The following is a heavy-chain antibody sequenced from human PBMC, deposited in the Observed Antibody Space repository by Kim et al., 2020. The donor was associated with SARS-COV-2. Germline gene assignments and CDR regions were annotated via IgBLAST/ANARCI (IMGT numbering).Heavy chain of an antibody. D-gene: IGHD5-12*01. J-gene: IGHJ4*02. V-gene: IGHV3-9*01. CDR3: VKDKERGGWLRQWAHSFDY. Sequence: KGRFTISRDNAENSLYLQMNSLRAEDTAFYYCVKDKERGGWLRQWAHSFDYWGQGTLVTVSS.